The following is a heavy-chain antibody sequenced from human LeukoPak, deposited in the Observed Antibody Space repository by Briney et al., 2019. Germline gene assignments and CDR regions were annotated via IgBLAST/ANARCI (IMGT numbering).Heavy chain of an antibody. V-gene: IGHV4-61*02. J-gene: IGHJ4*02. Sequence: SETLSLTCTVSGGSISSGSYYWSWIRQPAGKGLEWIGRIYTSGSTNYNPSLKSRVTISVDTSKNQFSLKLSSVTAADTAVYYCAREGGYSYAHVGYWGQGTLVTVSS. CDR1: GGSISSGSYY. D-gene: IGHD5-18*01. CDR2: IYTSGST. CDR3: AREGGYSYAHVGY.